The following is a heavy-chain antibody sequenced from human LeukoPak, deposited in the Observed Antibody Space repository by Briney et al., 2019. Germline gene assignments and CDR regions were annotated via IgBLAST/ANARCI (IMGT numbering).Heavy chain of an antibody. CDR2: MNPNSGNT. CDR3: AREYYYDSSGSPAFDI. V-gene: IGHV1-8*03. Sequence: ASVKVSCKASGYTFTSYDINWVRQATGQGLEWVGWMNPNSGNTGYAQKFQGRVTITRNTSISTAYMELSSLRSDDTAVYYCAREYYYDSSGSPAFDIWGQGTMVTVSS. D-gene: IGHD3-22*01. CDR1: GYTFTSYD. J-gene: IGHJ3*02.